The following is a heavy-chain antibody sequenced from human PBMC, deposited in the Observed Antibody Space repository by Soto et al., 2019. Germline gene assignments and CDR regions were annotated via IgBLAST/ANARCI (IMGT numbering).Heavy chain of an antibody. V-gene: IGHV4-39*01. CDR2: IYHSGTT. CDR1: GDSISSSNSY. D-gene: IGHD3-3*01. Sequence: QLQLQESGPELVKPSETLSLTCTVSGDSISSSNSYWGWIRQPPGKGLEWIGDIYHSGTTYYNPSLKSRLTISVDTSRNQFSLKLSSVTAADTAVYYCARRFSYFDYWGQGALVTVSS. J-gene: IGHJ4*02. CDR3: ARRFSYFDY.